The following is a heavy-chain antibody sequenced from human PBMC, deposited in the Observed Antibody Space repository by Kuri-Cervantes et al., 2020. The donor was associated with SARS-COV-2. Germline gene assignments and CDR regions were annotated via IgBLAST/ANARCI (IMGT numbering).Heavy chain of an antibody. CDR1: GYSISSGYY. D-gene: IGHD2-2*01. CDR3: ARDFSGRLTWYHYYSYYMDV. V-gene: IGHV4-61*01. CDR2: IYYSGST. J-gene: IGHJ6*03. Sequence: GSLRLSCAVSGYSISSGYYWSWIRQPPGKGLEWIGYIYYSGSTNYNPSLKSRVTISVDTSKTLFSLKLSSVTAADTAVYYCARDFSGRLTWYHYYSYYMDVWGKGTTVTVSS.